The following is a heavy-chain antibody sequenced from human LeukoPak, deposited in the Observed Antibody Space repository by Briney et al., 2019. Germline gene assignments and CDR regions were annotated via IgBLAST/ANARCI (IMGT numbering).Heavy chain of an antibody. V-gene: IGHV4-39*01. Sequence: PSETLSLTCTVSGVSISSSSYYWGWIRQPPGKGLEWIGSIYYSGSTYYNPSLKSRVTISVDTSKNQFSLKLSSVTAADTAVYYCASVLLYYYDSSGYFDYWGQGTLVTVSS. CDR3: ASVLLYYYDSSGYFDY. CDR2: IYYSGST. J-gene: IGHJ4*02. CDR1: GVSISSSSYY. D-gene: IGHD3-22*01.